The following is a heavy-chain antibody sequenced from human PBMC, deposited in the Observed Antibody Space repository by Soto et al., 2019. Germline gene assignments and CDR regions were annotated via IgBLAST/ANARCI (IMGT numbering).Heavy chain of an antibody. CDR2: ISAYNGNT. V-gene: IGHV1-18*01. CDR1: GYTFTSYG. Sequence: ASVKVSCKASGYTFTSYGISWVRQASGQGLEWMGWISAYNGNTNYAQKLQGRVIMTTDTSTSTAYMELRSLRSDDTAVYYCASYGARYCTNGVCYKGTNWFDPWGQGTLVTVSS. J-gene: IGHJ5*02. D-gene: IGHD2-8*01. CDR3: ASYGARYCTNGVCYKGTNWFDP.